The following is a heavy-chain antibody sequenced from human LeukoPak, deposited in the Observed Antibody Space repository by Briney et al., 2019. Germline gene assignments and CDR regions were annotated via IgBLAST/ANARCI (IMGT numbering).Heavy chain of an antibody. CDR1: GGSISSYY. CDR2: IYYTGTT. J-gene: IGHJ3*02. V-gene: IGHV4-59*12. Sequence: SETLSLTCNVSGGSISSYYWNWIRQPPGKGLEWIGFIYYTGTTNHNPSLKSRVTISVDMSKNQFSLKLSSVTAADTAVYYFARLYPNCRNGICFSIDASGIWGQGTMVTVSS. D-gene: IGHD5-24*01. CDR3: ARLYPNCRNGICFSIDASGI.